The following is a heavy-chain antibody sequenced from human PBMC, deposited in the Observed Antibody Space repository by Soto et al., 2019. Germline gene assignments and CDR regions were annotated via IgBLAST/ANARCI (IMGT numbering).Heavy chain of an antibody. CDR2: IWYDGKNK. CDR3: AGRLAASQPFDY. Sequence: PGGSLRLSCAASGFTFSSYGMHWVRQAPGKGLDWVAVIWYDGKNKFYADSVKGRFTISRDNSKNTLYLEMNSLRADDTAVYYCAGRLAASQPFDYWGQGTLVTVSS. J-gene: IGHJ4*02. CDR1: GFTFSSYG. D-gene: IGHD6-13*01. V-gene: IGHV3-33*01.